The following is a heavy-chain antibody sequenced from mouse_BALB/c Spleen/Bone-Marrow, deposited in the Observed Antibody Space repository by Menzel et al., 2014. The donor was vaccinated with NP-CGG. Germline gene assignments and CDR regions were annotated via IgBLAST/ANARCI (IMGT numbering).Heavy chain of an antibody. D-gene: IGHD1-1*01. CDR1: GFSLTSYG. CDR3: VRNGDYYYFDY. J-gene: IGHJ2*01. V-gene: IGHV2-2*01. Sequence: VQLQQSGPGLVQPSQSLSITCTVSGFSLTSYGVHWVRQSPGKGLEWLGVIWSGGSTDYNAAFMSRLSISKDNSKSQVFFKMNSLQADDTAIYYCVRNGDYYYFDYWGQGTTLTVSS. CDR2: IWSGGST.